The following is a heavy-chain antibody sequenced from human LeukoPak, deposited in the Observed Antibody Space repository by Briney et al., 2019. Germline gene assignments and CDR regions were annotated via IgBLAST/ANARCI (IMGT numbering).Heavy chain of an antibody. Sequence: GGSLRLSCAASGFTFSNYWMSWVRQAPGKGLEWVANIKQDGSEKYYVDSVKGRFTISRDNAKNSLYLQMNSLRAEDTAVYYCARAWGDSSGYIGPWGQGTLVTVSS. CDR3: ARAWGDSSGYIGP. V-gene: IGHV3-7*01. J-gene: IGHJ5*02. CDR1: GFTFSNYW. D-gene: IGHD3-22*01. CDR2: IKQDGSEK.